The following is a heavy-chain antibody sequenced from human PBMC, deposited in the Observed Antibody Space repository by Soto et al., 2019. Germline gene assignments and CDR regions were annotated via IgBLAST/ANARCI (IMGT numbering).Heavy chain of an antibody. CDR1: GFTFSSYA. V-gene: IGHV3-30-3*01. J-gene: IGHJ6*02. Sequence: PGGSLRLSCAASGFTFSSYAMHWVRQAPGKGLEWVAVISYDGSNKYYADSVKGRFTISRDNSKNTLYLQMNSLRAEDTAVYYCARAAPLGYCSSTSCLDYYYYYYGMYVWGQGTTVTVSS. D-gene: IGHD2-2*01. CDR3: ARAAPLGYCSSTSCLDYYYYYYGMYV. CDR2: ISYDGSNK.